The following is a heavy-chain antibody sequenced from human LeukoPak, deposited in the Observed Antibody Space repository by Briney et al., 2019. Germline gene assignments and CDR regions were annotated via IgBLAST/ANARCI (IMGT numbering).Heavy chain of an antibody. CDR2: ISSSSSTI. J-gene: IGHJ4*02. Sequence: PGGSLRLSCAASGFTFSSYSMNWVRQAPGKGLEWVSYISSSSSTIYYADSVKGRFTISRDNAKNLLYLQMNSLRDEDTAVYYCARAGTRFDYWGQGTLVTVSS. CDR3: ARAGTRFDY. V-gene: IGHV3-48*02. D-gene: IGHD1-1*01. CDR1: GFTFSSYS.